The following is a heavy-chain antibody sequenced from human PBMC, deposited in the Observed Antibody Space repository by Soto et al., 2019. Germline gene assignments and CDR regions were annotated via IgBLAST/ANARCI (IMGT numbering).Heavy chain of an antibody. Sequence: SVKVSCKASGGTFSSYAISWVRQAPGQGLEWMGGIIPIFGTANYAQKFQGRVTITADESTSTAYMELSSLRSEDTAVYYCARDGLRFLEWLHHFDYWGQGTLVTVSS. J-gene: IGHJ4*02. CDR2: IIPIFGTA. CDR3: ARDGLRFLEWLHHFDY. CDR1: GGTFSSYA. V-gene: IGHV1-69*13. D-gene: IGHD3-3*01.